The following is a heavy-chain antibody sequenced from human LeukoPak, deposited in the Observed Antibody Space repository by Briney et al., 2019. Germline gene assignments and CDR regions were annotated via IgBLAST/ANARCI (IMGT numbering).Heavy chain of an antibody. J-gene: IGHJ5*02. CDR1: GGSISSSSYY. D-gene: IGHD5-12*01. Sequence: PSQTLSLTCTVSGGSISSSSYYWGWTRQPPGKGLEWIGSIYYSGSTYYNPSLKSRVTISVDTSKNQFSLKLNSVTAADTAVYYCAREARSGYEGFWSDPWGQGTVVTVSS. V-gene: IGHV4-39*07. CDR3: AREARSGYEGFWSDP. CDR2: IYYSGST.